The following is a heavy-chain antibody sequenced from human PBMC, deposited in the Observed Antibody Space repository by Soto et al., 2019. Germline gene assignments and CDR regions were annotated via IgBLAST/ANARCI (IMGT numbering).Heavy chain of an antibody. Sequence: QVQLVESGGGVVQPGRSLRISCAASGFTFSSYAMHWVRQAPGKGLEWVAVISYDGSNKYYADSVKGRFTISRDNSTNTLNLQMNSRRAEVTAVYYCARDPMGRYYGSGSYYFDYWGQGTLVTVSS. CDR2: ISYDGSNK. J-gene: IGHJ4*02. CDR3: ARDPMGRYYGSGSYYFDY. CDR1: GFTFSSYA. V-gene: IGHV3-30-3*01. D-gene: IGHD3-10*01.